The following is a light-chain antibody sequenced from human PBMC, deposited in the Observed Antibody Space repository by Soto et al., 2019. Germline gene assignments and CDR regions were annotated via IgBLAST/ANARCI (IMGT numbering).Light chain of an antibody. CDR3: TSSTTSSTLVV. V-gene: IGLV2-14*01. CDR2: DVT. CDR1: SSDIGGHNY. Sequence: QSVLTQPASVSGSPGQSITISCTGSSSDIGGHNYVSWYQHHPGKAPKLMIYDVTDRPSGVSDRFSGSKSGNTASLTISGLQAEDEAEYYCTSSTTSSTLVVFGTGTQLTVL. J-gene: IGLJ1*01.